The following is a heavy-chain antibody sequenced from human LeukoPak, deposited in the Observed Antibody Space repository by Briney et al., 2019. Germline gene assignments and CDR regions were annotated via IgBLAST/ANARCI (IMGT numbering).Heavy chain of an antibody. D-gene: IGHD6-19*01. Sequence: SVKVSCKASGGTFSSYAISWVRQVPGQGLEWMGGIIPIFGTADYAQKFQGRFTITTDESTNTAYMELSSLRFEDTAVYYCARGDNNGWYSDYWGQGTLVTVSS. CDR2: IIPIFGTA. J-gene: IGHJ4*02. CDR1: GGTFSSYA. CDR3: ARGDNNGWYSDY. V-gene: IGHV1-69*05.